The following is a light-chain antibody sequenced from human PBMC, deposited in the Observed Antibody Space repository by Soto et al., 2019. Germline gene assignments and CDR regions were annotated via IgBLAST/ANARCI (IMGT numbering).Light chain of an antibody. J-gene: IGKJ3*01. CDR3: QQYNNWPPVFT. V-gene: IGKV3-20*01. Sequence: EIVLTQSPDTLSLSPGERATLSCRASQSVRSNYLAWYQQKPGQAPRFLIYDASSRATGIPDRFSGSGSGTDFTLTISRLEPEDFAVYYCQQYNNWPPVFTFGPGTKVDIK. CDR2: DAS. CDR1: QSVRSNY.